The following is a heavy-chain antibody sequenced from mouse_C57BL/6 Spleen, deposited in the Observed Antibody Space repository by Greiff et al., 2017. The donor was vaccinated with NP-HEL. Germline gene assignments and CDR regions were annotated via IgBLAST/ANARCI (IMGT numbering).Heavy chain of an antibody. CDR1: GYTFTSYW. V-gene: IGHV1-69*01. Sequence: VQLQQPGAELVMPGASVKLSCKASGYTFTSYWMHWVKQRPGQGLEWIGEIDPSDSYTNYNQKFKGKSTLTVDKSSSTAYMQLSSLTSEDSAVYYCARGDERYFDVWGTGTTVTVSS. D-gene: IGHD3-3*01. J-gene: IGHJ1*03. CDR2: IDPSDSYT. CDR3: ARGDERYFDV.